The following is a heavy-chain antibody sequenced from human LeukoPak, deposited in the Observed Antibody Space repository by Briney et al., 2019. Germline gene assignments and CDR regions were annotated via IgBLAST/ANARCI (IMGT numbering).Heavy chain of an antibody. J-gene: IGHJ4*02. CDR2: ISGSGGST. CDR1: GFTFSSYA. Sequence: GGSLRLSCAASGFTFSSYAMSWVRQAPGKGLEWVSAISGSGGSTYYADSVKGRFTISRDNSKNTLYLQMNSLRAEDTAVYYCAKNRGRIMITLGGVIVPGYWGQGTLVTVSS. CDR3: AKNRGRIMITLGGVIVPGY. V-gene: IGHV3-23*01. D-gene: IGHD3-16*02.